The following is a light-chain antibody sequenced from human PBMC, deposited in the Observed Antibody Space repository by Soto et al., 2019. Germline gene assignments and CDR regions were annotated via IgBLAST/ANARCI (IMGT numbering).Light chain of an antibody. Sequence: QSPSVVSASIQDSVTITCRASQSISSYLYWYQQKPGNAPKLLIYAASSLQSGVPSGFSGSGSGTDFTLTISSRQHEDFSAYYCQHRYSTSRQTFGRGTKVDIK. CDR2: AAS. CDR3: QHRYSTSRQT. CDR1: QSISSY. J-gene: IGKJ4*01. V-gene: IGKV1-39*01.